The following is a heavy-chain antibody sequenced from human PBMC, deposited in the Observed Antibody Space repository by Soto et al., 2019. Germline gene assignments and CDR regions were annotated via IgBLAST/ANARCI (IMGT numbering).Heavy chain of an antibody. CDR1: GFTFSSYG. V-gene: IGHV3-30*03. CDR2: ISYDGSNK. CDR3: ARDETLLWFGELLSTEPRFDY. D-gene: IGHD3-10*01. J-gene: IGHJ4*02. Sequence: GGSLRLSCAASGFTFSSYGMHWVRQAPGKGLEWVAVISYDGSNKYYADSVKGRFTISRDNSKNTLYLQMNSLRAEDTAVYYCARDETLLWFGELLSTEPRFDYWGQGTLVTVSS.